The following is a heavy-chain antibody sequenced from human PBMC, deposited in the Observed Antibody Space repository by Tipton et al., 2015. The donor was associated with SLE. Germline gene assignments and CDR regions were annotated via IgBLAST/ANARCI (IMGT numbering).Heavy chain of an antibody. Sequence: TLSLTCAVSGYSISSGYYWGWIRQPPGKGLEWIGYIYYSGSTNYNPPLKSRVTMSEDTSKYQFSLKLSSVTAADTAIYYCASLGGLRAFDIWGQGTMVTVSS. D-gene: IGHD3-10*01. J-gene: IGHJ3*02. CDR2: IYYSGST. CDR1: GYSISSGYY. CDR3: ASLGGLRAFDI. V-gene: IGHV4-28*01.